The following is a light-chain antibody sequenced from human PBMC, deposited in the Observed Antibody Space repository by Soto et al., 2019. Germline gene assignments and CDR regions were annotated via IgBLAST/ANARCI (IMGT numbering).Light chain of an antibody. CDR2: GAS. CDR3: QQYGRSPST. CDR1: QSVSSSY. Sequence: EIVLTQSPGTLSLSPGERATLSCRASQSVSSSYLAWYQQKPGQAPRLLIYGASSRATGIPDRFSGSGSGTDFTLTISRLEPEDFAVYYCQQYGRSPSTFXGGTKVDIK. J-gene: IGKJ4*01. V-gene: IGKV3-20*01.